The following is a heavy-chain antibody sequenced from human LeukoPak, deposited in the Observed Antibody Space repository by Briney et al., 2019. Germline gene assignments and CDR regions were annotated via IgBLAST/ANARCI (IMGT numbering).Heavy chain of an antibody. D-gene: IGHD3-16*01. Sequence: GGSLRLSCAASGFTFSSYAMSWVRQAPGKGLEWISAISGSGGSAYYADSVKGRFTISRDNSKNTLYLQMNSLRAEDTAVYYCAGGPHDYFDYWGQGTLVTVSS. CDR1: GFTFSSYA. V-gene: IGHV3-23*01. CDR3: AGGPHDYFDY. CDR2: ISGSGGSA. J-gene: IGHJ4*02.